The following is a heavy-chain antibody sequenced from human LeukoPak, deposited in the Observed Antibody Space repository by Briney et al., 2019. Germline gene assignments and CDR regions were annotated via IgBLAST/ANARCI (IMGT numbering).Heavy chain of an antibody. CDR3: ARSGYGVAFDI. J-gene: IGHJ3*02. D-gene: IGHD5-12*01. V-gene: IGHV3-53*01. CDR2: IYSGGST. CDR1: GFTFNKFA. Sequence: PGGSLRLSCAASGFTFNKFAMSWVRQAPGKGLEWVSVIYSGGSTYYADSVKGRFTISRDNSKNTLYLQMSSLRAEDTAVYYCARSGYGVAFDIWGQGTMVTVSS.